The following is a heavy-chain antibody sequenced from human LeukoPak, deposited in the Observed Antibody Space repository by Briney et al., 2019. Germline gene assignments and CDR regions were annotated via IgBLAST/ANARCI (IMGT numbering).Heavy chain of an antibody. CDR2: ISYDGSNK. D-gene: IGHD3-9*01. V-gene: IGHV3-30*18. Sequence: GRSLRLSCAASGFTFSSYGMHWVRQAPGKGLEWVAVISYDGSNKYYADSVKGRFTISRDNSKNTLYLQMNSLRAEDTAVYYCAKDLHYDILTGYPPDYYYYGMDVWGQGTTVTVSS. J-gene: IGHJ6*02. CDR1: GFTFSSYG. CDR3: AKDLHYDILTGYPPDYYYYGMDV.